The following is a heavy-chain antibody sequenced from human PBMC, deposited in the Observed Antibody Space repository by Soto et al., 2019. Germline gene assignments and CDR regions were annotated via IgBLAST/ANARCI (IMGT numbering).Heavy chain of an antibody. CDR3: ARSAKNTWLHDF. CDR1: GFSFINYS. J-gene: IGHJ4*02. Sequence: GASVKVSCKASGFSFINYSILWVRQAPGQSLEWLGWINAGNGNTKYSHKFQDRVTITSDTSATTTYMELRSLRSEDTAVFYCARSAKNTWLHDFWCQGPLVT. V-gene: IGHV1-3*01. CDR2: INAGNGNT. D-gene: IGHD5-12*01.